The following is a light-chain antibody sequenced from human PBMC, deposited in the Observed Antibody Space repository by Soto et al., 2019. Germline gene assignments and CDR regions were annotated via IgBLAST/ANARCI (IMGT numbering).Light chain of an antibody. J-gene: IGLJ1*01. CDR2: NNH. V-gene: IGLV1-44*01. CDR1: SSNIGSKT. CDR3: AAWDDSLNAGV. Sequence: QSVLTQAHSASGTPGQRVTISCSGSSSNIGSKTVNWYQQLPGMAPKLLIFNNHQRPSGVPDRFSGSKSGTSASLAISGLQSDDEADYYCAAWDDSLNAGVFGTGTKLTVL.